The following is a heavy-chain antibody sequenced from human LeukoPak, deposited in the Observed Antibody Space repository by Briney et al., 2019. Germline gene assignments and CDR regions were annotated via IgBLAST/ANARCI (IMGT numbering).Heavy chain of an antibody. D-gene: IGHD6-19*01. J-gene: IGHJ4*02. CDR3: ARDVQWLDDLQQNDY. V-gene: IGHV3-30-3*01. Sequence: GGSLRLSCAASGFTFSSYAMHWVRQAPGKGLEGVAVISYDGSSKYYADSVKGRFTISRDNSKNTLYLQMNSLRAEDTAVYYCARDVQWLDDLQQNDYWGQGTLVTVSS. CDR2: ISYDGSSK. CDR1: GFTFSSYA.